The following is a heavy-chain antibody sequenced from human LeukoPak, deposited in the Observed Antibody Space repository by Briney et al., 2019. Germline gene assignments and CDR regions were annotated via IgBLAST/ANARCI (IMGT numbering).Heavy chain of an antibody. V-gene: IGHV4-34*01. D-gene: IGHD3-22*01. Sequence: PSETLSLTCAVYGGSFSGYYWSWIRQPPGKGLEWIGEINHSGSTNYNPSLKSRVTISVGTSKNQFSLKLSSVTAADTAVYYCARQPAYDSSGYCDYWGQGTLVTVSS. CDR3: ARQPAYDSSGYCDY. J-gene: IGHJ4*02. CDR2: INHSGST. CDR1: GGSFSGYY.